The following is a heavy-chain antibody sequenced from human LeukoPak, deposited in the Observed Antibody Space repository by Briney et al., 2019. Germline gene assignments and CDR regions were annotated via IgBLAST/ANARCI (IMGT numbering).Heavy chain of an antibody. CDR2: INPNSGVT. Sequence: ASVKVSCKASGYTFTGYYMHWVRQAPGQGLEWMGWINPNSGVTNYAQKFQGRVTMTRDTTISTAYMELSRLRSDDTAVYYCARVLDSGYPVWDCWGQGTLVTVSS. V-gene: IGHV1-2*02. CDR3: ARVLDSGYPVWDC. D-gene: IGHD6-25*01. J-gene: IGHJ4*02. CDR1: GYTFTGYY.